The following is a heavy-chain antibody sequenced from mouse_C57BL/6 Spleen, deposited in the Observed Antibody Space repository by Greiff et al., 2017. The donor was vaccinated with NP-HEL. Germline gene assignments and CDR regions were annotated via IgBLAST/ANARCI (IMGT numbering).Heavy chain of an antibody. J-gene: IGHJ3*01. CDR3: TAWFAY. CDR2: IDPENGDT. V-gene: IGHV14-4*01. Sequence: EVQLQQSGAELVRPGASVKLSCTASGFNFKDYYMHWVKQRPEQGLEWIGWIDPENGDTEYASKFQGKATITADQSSNTAYLQLSSLTSEDTAVYYCTAWFAYWGQGTLVTVSA. CDR1: GFNFKDYY.